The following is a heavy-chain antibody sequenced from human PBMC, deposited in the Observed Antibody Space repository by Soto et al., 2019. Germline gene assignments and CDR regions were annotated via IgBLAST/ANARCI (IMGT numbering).Heavy chain of an antibody. J-gene: IGHJ6*02. CDR1: GFIFSSFW. CDR2: INGDGASL. D-gene: IGHD3-10*01. CDR3: EREGSLGLDV. V-gene: IGHV3-74*03. Sequence: EVRLEEAGGGFVQPGGSLRVSCSGSGFIFSSFWMHWVRQGPGKGLEWVSRINGDGASLAYADSVKGRFSISRDNVKNPLHLKMNSRGADDRAVYFGEREGSLGLDVGGRGTTVTVSS.